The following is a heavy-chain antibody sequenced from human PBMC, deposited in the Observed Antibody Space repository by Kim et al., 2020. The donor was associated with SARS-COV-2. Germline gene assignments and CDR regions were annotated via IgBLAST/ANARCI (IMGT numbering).Heavy chain of an antibody. D-gene: IGHD5-18*01. CDR1: GYTFTSYY. CDR3: ARDYTDTAMDVYYYYYGMDV. J-gene: IGHJ6*02. Sequence: ASVKVSCKASGYTFTSYYLHWVRQAPGQGLEWMGIINPSGGSTSYAQKFQGRVTMTRDTSTSTVYMELSSLRSEDTDVYYCARDYTDTAMDVYYYYYGMDVWGQGTTVTVSS. CDR2: INPSGGST. V-gene: IGHV1-46*01.